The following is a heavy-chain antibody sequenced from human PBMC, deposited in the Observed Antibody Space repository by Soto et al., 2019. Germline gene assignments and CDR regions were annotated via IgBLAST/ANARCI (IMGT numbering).Heavy chain of an antibody. CDR1: VGSISSSSYY. CDR2: IYYSGST. CDR3: ARHPVTYYYDSSGLDP. Sequence: PSETLSLTCTVSVGSISSSSYYWGWIRQPPGKGLEWIGSIYYSGSTYYNPSLKSRVTISVDTSKNQFSLKLSSVTAADTAVYYCARHPVTYYYDSSGLDPWGQETLVTVSS. J-gene: IGHJ5*02. V-gene: IGHV4-39*01. D-gene: IGHD3-22*01.